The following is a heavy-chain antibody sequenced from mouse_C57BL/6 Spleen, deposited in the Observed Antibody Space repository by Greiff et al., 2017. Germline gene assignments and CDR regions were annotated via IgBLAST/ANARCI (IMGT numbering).Heavy chain of an antibody. CDR3: ARMWVTAQAHYFDY. J-gene: IGHJ2*01. V-gene: IGHV1-54*01. D-gene: IGHD3-2*02. CDR1: GYAFTNYL. CDR2: INPGSGGT. Sequence: QVQLQQSGAELVRPGTSVKVSCKASGYAFTNYLIEWVKQRPGQGLEWIGVINPGSGGTNYNEKFKGKATLTADKSSSTAYMQLSSLTSEDSAVYFCARMWVTAQAHYFDYWGQGTTLTVSS.